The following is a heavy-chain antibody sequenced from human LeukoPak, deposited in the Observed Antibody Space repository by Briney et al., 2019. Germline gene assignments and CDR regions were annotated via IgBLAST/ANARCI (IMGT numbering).Heavy chain of an antibody. CDR1: GFKFSTYA. J-gene: IGHJ4*02. Sequence: GGSLRLSCVPSGFKFSTYAMRWARQAPGKGLEWVSIISGSGERTYYADSVKGRFTVSRDNSKNTLYLQMKSLRAEHTAVYYYVSESLSGCDNYYFQYWGQGTLVAVSS. V-gene: IGHV3-23*01. D-gene: IGHD5-12*01. CDR2: ISGSGERT. CDR3: VSESLSGCDNYYFQY.